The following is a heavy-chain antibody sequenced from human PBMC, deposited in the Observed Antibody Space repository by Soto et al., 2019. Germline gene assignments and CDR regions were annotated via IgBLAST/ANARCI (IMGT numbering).Heavy chain of an antibody. CDR1: GFTFNNYV. J-gene: IGHJ4*02. CDR2: ITGSAGRI. D-gene: IGHD4-17*01. V-gene: IGHV3-23*01. Sequence: EVQLLESGGGLVQPGGSLRLSCAASGFTFNNYVMSWVRQPPGKGLEWVAAITGSAGRINYADSVKGRFTISRDNSKNTLYLHMNGLRPEDTAVYYCAKDLGPYADYARFDYWGQGSLVTVA. CDR3: AKDLGPYADYARFDY.